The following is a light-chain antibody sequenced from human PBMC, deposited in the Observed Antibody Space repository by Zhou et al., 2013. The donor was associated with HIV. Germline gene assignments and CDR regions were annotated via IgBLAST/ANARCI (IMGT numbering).Light chain of an antibody. CDR2: GAS. Sequence: EIVLTQSPATLSLSPGERATLSCRASHTVTSNYLAWYQHTPGQGPKVLIFGASTRANGIPDRFSGSGSGTEFTLTISRLEPEDFAVYYCQHYGVSPYTFGPGPNWRS. CDR1: HTVTSNY. CDR3: QHYGVSPYT. J-gene: IGKJ2*01. V-gene: IGKV3-20*01.